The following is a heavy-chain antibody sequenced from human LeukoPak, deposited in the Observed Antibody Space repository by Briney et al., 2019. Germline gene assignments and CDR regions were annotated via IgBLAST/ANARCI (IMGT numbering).Heavy chain of an antibody. V-gene: IGHV3-74*01. D-gene: IGHD5-12*01. CDR1: GFTFSSYW. CDR2: INSDGSST. Sequence: GGSLRLSCAASGFTFSSYWMYWVRQGPGKGLVWVSRINSDGSSTTCADSVKGRFTISRDNAKNTLYLQMNSLRAEDTAVYYCAKDGHGSGYHDAFDIWGQGTMVTVSS. J-gene: IGHJ3*02. CDR3: AKDGHGSGYHDAFDI.